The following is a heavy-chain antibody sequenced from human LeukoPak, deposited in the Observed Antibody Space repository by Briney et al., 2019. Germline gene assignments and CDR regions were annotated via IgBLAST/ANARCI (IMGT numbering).Heavy chain of an antibody. D-gene: IGHD3-3*01. J-gene: IGHJ4*02. CDR2: MNPNSGNT. CDR1: GYTFTSYD. Sequence: ASVKVSCKASGYTFTSYDINWVRQATGQGLEWMGWMNPNSGNTGYEQKFQGRVTITRNTSISTAYMELSSLRSEDTAVYYCARGSTIFGEGFDYWGQGTLVTVSS. V-gene: IGHV1-8*03. CDR3: ARGSTIFGEGFDY.